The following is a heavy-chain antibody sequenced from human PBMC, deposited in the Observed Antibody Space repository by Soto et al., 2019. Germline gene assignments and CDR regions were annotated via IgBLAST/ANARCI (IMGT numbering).Heavy chain of an antibody. CDR3: ALSTIGVTSGYDY. CDR2: INPRGEST. Sequence: ASVKVSCKASGYTFTNYYMHWVRQAPGQGLEWMGMINPRGESTSYAQKFRGRVTVTRDTSTTTVYMELTRLRSEDTAVYYCALSTIGVTSGYDYWGHGTLVTSPQ. V-gene: IGHV1-46*01. D-gene: IGHD1-1*01. J-gene: IGHJ4*01. CDR1: GYTFTNYY.